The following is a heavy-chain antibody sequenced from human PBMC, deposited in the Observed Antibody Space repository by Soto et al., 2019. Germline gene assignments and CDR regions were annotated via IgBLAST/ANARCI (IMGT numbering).Heavy chain of an antibody. CDR3: AKVNDFWTGYYSTNWFDP. J-gene: IGHJ5*02. Sequence: SETLSLTCTVSGGSISSFYWSWIRQPPGKGLEWIGYIYYSGSTNYNPSLKSRVTISVDTSKNQFSLKLSSVTAADTAVYYCAKVNDFWTGYYSTNWFDPWGQGTLVTVSS. V-gene: IGHV4-59*01. D-gene: IGHD3-3*01. CDR2: IYYSGST. CDR1: GGSISSFY.